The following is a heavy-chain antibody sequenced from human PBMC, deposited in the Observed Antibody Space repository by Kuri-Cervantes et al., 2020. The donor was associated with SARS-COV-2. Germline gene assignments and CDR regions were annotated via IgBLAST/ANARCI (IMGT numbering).Heavy chain of an antibody. Sequence: SETLSLTCTVSGGYISSYHYWSWIRQPPGKGLEWIGYIYYSGSTNYNPSLKSRVTISVDTSKNQFSLKLSSVTAADTAVYYCARLNLVVPAAIEGMDVWGQGTTVTVSS. CDR2: IYYSGST. D-gene: IGHD2-2*01. V-gene: IGHV4-59*08. CDR3: ARLNLVVPAAIEGMDV. CDR1: GGYISSYHY. J-gene: IGHJ6*02.